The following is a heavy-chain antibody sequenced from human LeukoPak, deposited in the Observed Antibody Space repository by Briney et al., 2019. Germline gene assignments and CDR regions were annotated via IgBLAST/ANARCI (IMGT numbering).Heavy chain of an antibody. J-gene: IGHJ3*01. D-gene: IGHD4-17*01. CDR1: GYTFTSHD. CDR3: ATMTTVTTGRGFDA. V-gene: IGHV1-18*01. Sequence: ASVKVSCKASGYTFTSHDMSWVRQAPGQGLEWMGWISPYNGNTNYAQKLQGRVTVTTDSSTKTAYMELRSLTSDDTAVYYCATMTTVTTGRGFDAWGQETMVTVSS. CDR2: ISPYNGNT.